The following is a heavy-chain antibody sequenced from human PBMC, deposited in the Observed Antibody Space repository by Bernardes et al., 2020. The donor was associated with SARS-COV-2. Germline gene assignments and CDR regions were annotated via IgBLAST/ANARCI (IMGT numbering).Heavy chain of an antibody. Sequence: SETLSLTCSVSGDSISTSDYYWGWLRRPPGKGLEWIGSRYRDGSTYYDPSLKSRVTISADTSKNQFSLKLTSVTSTDTAVYFCARHVYSYDITGGMDVWGKGPRSPSPQ. V-gene: IGHV4-39*01. CDR1: GDSISTSDYY. CDR3: ARHVYSYDITGGMDV. CDR2: RYRDGST. D-gene: IGHD3-9*01. J-gene: IGHJ6*01.